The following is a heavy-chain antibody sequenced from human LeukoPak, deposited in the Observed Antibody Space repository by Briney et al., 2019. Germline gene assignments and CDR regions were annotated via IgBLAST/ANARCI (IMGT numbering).Heavy chain of an antibody. CDR3: AKDRALRGRGLYYLDY. CDR1: GFTFDDYA. V-gene: IGHV3-9*01. J-gene: IGHJ4*02. D-gene: IGHD3-10*01. Sequence: GRSLRLSCAASGFTFDDYAMHWVRQAPGKGLEWVSGISWNSGSIGYADSMKGRFTISRDNAKNSLYLQMNSLRSEDTALYYCAKDRALRGRGLYYLDYWGQGTLVTVSS. CDR2: ISWNSGSI.